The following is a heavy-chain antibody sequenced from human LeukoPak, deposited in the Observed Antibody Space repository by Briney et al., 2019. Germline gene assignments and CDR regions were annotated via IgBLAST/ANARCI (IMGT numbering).Heavy chain of an antibody. CDR1: GYTFTDYY. CDR2: INPNSGGT. J-gene: IGHJ4*02. CDR3: ARDRMDYDFWSGLDY. V-gene: IGHV1-2*02. D-gene: IGHD3-3*01. Sequence: ASVTVSCKASGYTFTDYYMHWVRQAPGQGLEWMGWINPNSGGTNYAQKFQGRVTMTRHTSISTAYMERSRLRSDDTAVYYCARDRMDYDFWSGLDYWGQGTLVTVSS.